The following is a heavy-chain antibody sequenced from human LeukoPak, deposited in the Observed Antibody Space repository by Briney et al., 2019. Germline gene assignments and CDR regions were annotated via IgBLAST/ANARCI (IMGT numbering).Heavy chain of an antibody. V-gene: IGHV6-1*01. Sequence: SQTLSLTCAISGDSVSTNSVAWNWIRQSPSRGLEWLRRTYYRSKWSNDYAVSVKSRVTINPDTSKNQFSLQLNSVTPDDTALYYCARGKYSGFDLWGQGTMVTVS. CDR3: ARGKYSGFDL. CDR1: GDSVSTNSVA. CDR2: TYYRSKWSN. J-gene: IGHJ3*01. D-gene: IGHD2-15*01.